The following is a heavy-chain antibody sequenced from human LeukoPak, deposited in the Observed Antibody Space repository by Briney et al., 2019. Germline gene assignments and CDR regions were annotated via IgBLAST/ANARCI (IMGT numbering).Heavy chain of an antibody. J-gene: IGHJ1*01. D-gene: IGHD2-2*01. CDR2: ISGSGGST. CDR3: AKDGEMYQLLTEYFQH. Sequence: PGGSLRLSCAASGFTFSSYAMSWVRQAPGKGLEWVSAISGSGGSTYYADSVKGRFTISRDNSKNTLYLQMNSLRAEDTAVYYCAKDGEMYQLLTEYFQHWGQGTLVTVSS. CDR1: GFTFSSYA. V-gene: IGHV3-23*01.